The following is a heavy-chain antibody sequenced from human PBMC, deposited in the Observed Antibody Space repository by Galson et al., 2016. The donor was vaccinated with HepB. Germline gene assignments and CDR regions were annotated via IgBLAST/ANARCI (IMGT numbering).Heavy chain of an antibody. CDR3: AKDSGSHYAYYFDY. V-gene: IGHV3-33*06. CDR2: IWYSGSKD. J-gene: IGHJ4*02. D-gene: IGHD3-10*01. CDR1: GFTFSDYA. Sequence: SLRLSCAASGFTFSDYATHWVRQAPGKGLEWVAVIWYSGSKDYYADSVKGRFTISRDNSRNALYLQLSSLRAEDTAVYYCAKDSGSHYAYYFDYWGQGTLVTVSS.